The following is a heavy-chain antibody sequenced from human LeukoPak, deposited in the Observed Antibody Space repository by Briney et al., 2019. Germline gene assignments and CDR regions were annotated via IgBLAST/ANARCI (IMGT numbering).Heavy chain of an antibody. D-gene: IGHD6-19*01. CDR2: IYYSGST. CDR1: GGSISSYY. Sequence: SETLSLTCTVSGGSISSYYWSWIRQPPGKGLEWIGYIYYSGSTNYNPSLKSRVTISVDTSKIHFSLKLSSVTAADTAVYYCARAGGLVVAGTFDPWGQGTLVTVSS. V-gene: IGHV4-59*01. J-gene: IGHJ5*02. CDR3: ARAGGLVVAGTFDP.